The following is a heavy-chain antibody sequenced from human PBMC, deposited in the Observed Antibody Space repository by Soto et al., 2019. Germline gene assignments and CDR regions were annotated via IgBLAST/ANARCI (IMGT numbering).Heavy chain of an antibody. CDR3: AKDSFGGIIVLPGY. CDR1: GFSFDDYA. D-gene: IGHD3-16*02. V-gene: IGHV3-9*01. J-gene: IGHJ4*02. CDR2: ISWNTGSI. Sequence: EVQLVESGGGLVQPGRSLRLSCAASGFSFDDYAMHWVRQTPGKGLEWVSGISWNTGSIGYADSVKGRFTISRDNAKNSLYLQMNSQRAEDTALYYCAKDSFGGIIVLPGYWGQGTLVTVSS.